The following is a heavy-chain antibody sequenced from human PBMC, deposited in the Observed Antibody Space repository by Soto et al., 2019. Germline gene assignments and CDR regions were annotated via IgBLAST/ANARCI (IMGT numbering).Heavy chain of an antibody. V-gene: IGHV1-69*06. CDR1: GGTFSSYA. CDR3: ARLLGYYDSSGYYYYYGMDV. J-gene: IGHJ6*02. D-gene: IGHD3-22*01. Sequence: QVQLVQSGAEVKKPGSSVKVSCKASGGTFSSYAISWVRQAPGQGLEWMGGIIPIFGTANYAQKFQGRVTITADKSTSTAYMELSSLRSEDTAVYYCARLLGYYDSSGYYYYYGMDVWGQGTTVTVSS. CDR2: IIPIFGTA.